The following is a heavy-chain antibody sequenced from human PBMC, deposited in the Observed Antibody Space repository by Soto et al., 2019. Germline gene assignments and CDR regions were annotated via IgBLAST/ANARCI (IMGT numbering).Heavy chain of an antibody. J-gene: IGHJ6*02. CDR1: GFTFSSYS. Sequence: GGSLRLSCAASGFTFSSYSMNWVRQAPGKGLEWVSYISSSSSTIYYADSVKGRFTISRDNAKNSLYLQMNSLRDEDTAVYYCARDRGNTIFGAVVFYYYYGMDVWGQGTTVTVSS. V-gene: IGHV3-48*02. D-gene: IGHD3-3*01. CDR3: ARDRGNTIFGAVVFYYYYGMDV. CDR2: ISSSSSTI.